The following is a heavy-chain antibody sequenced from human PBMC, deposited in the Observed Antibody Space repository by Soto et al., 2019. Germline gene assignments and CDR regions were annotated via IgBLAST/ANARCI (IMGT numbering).Heavy chain of an antibody. J-gene: IGHJ4*02. CDR1: GXXXSNYG. CDR2: ISGTAHAS. CDR3: VKDAPQPFSD. D-gene: IGHD3-3*02. Sequence: EVQLLESGGGLVQPGGSLRISCAASGXXXSNYGMSWVRQAPGKGLEWVSAISGTAHASYYAASVKGRFTISRDNSKNTLYLHMNSLRVEDTAVYFCVKDAPQPFSDWGQGTLVTVSS. V-gene: IGHV3-23*01.